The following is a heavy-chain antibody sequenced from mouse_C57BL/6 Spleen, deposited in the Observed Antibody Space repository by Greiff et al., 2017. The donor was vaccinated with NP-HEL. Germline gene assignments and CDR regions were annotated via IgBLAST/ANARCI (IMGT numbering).Heavy chain of an antibody. V-gene: IGHV1-4*01. J-gene: IGHJ2*01. CDR2: INPSSGYT. D-gene: IGHD1-1*01. CDR3: ARSYGSSNGFDD. CDR1: GYTFTSYS. Sequence: QVQLQQSGAELARPGASVKMSCKASGYTFTSYSMHWVQQRPGQGLEWIGYINPSSGYTKYNQKFKDKATLTADKSSSTAYMQLSSLTSEDSAVYYGARSYGSSNGFDDWGQGTTLTVSS.